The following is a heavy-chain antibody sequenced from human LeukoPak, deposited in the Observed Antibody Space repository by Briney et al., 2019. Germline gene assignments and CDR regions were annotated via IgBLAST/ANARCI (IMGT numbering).Heavy chain of an antibody. Sequence: GGSLRLSCAASGFTFRNYEMNWVRQAPGKGSEWVSYITATGRSLYYADAVKGRFTISRDNAKNSLYLQMKSLRADDTAVYYCARDRDPKLGGHDAFDIWGQGTMVTVSS. CDR1: GFTFRNYE. J-gene: IGHJ3*02. D-gene: IGHD1-7*01. CDR3: ARDRDPKLGGHDAFDI. V-gene: IGHV3-48*03. CDR2: ITATGRSL.